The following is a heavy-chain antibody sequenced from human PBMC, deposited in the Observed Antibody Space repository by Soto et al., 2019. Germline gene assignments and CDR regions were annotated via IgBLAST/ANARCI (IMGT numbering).Heavy chain of an antibody. CDR1: CFSISSGYY. CDR2: IYHSGST. CDR3: ARSLYNYGPGYFDY. V-gene: IGHV4-38-2*01. J-gene: IGHJ4*02. D-gene: IGHD5-18*01. Sequence: SETLSLPCVVSCFSISSGYYWGGIPQPPGKGLEGIGSIYHSGSTYFNPSLKSRVTISVDTSKNQISLKLSSVTAADTAVYYCARSLYNYGPGYFDYWGQGTLVTVSS.